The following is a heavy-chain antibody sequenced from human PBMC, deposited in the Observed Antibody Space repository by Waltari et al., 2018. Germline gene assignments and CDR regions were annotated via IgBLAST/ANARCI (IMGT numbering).Heavy chain of an antibody. CDR3: ATEGVAARYLVY. CDR1: GFTFSSYA. D-gene: IGHD6-6*01. J-gene: IGHJ4*02. Sequence: QVQLVESGGGVVQPGRSLRLSCAASGFTFSSYALHWVSQAPGKGLEWVAVISYDGSNKYYADSVKGRFTISRDNSKNTLYLQMNSLRAEDTAVYYCATEGVAARYLVYWGQGTLVTVSS. V-gene: IGHV3-30-3*01. CDR2: ISYDGSNK.